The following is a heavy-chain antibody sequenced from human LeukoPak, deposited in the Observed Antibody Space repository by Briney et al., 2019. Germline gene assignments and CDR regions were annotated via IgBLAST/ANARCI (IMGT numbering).Heavy chain of an antibody. CDR1: GGSISSYY. Sequence: SETLSLTCTVSGGSISSYYWSWIRQPPGKGLEWIGYIYYSGSTNYNPSLKSRVTISVDTSKNQFSLKLSSVTAADTAVYYCARQAVDRLVAGGWFDPWGQGTLVTVSS. J-gene: IGHJ5*02. V-gene: IGHV4-59*01. CDR2: IYYSGST. D-gene: IGHD3-9*01. CDR3: ARQAVDRLVAGGWFDP.